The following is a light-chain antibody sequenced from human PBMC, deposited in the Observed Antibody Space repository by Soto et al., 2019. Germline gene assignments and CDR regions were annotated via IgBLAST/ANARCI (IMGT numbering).Light chain of an antibody. V-gene: IGKV1-5*01. CDR2: DAS. CDR3: QQLHSYPIT. CDR1: QSISSW. Sequence: DIQMTQSPSTLSASVGDRVTITCRASQSISSWLAWYQQKPGKAPKLLIYDASSLESGVPSRFSGSESGAEFTLRISSLQPEDFATYYCQQLHSYPITFGQGTRLEIK. J-gene: IGKJ5*01.